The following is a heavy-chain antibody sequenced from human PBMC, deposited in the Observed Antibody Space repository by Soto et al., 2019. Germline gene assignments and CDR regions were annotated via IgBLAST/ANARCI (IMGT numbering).Heavy chain of an antibody. CDR3: ARAQLGITIFGVVIPDYYYGMDV. CDR1: GFTFSSYG. J-gene: IGHJ6*02. CDR2: ISYDGSNK. Sequence: GGSLRLSCAASGFTFSSYGMHWVRQAPGKGLEWVAVISYDGSNKYYADSVKGRFTISRDNSKNTLYLQMNSLRAEDTAVYYCARAQLGITIFGVVIPDYYYGMDVWGQGXTVTVSS. D-gene: IGHD3-3*01. V-gene: IGHV3-30*03.